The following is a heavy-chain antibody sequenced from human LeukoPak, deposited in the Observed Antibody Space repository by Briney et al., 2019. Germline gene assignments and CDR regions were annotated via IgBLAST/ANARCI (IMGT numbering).Heavy chain of an antibody. D-gene: IGHD3-9*01. CDR1: GFTFSNAW. V-gene: IGHV3-15*01. J-gene: IGHJ6*03. Sequence: GGSLRLSCAASGFTFSNAWMSWVRQAPGKGLEWVGRIKSKTDGGTTDYAAPVKGRFTISRDDSKNTLYLQMNSLKTEDTAVYYCTTHPLTYYDILTGYYWDVDYYYYMDVWGKGTTVTVSS. CDR2: IKSKTDGGTT. CDR3: TTHPLTYYDILTGYYWDVDYYYYMDV.